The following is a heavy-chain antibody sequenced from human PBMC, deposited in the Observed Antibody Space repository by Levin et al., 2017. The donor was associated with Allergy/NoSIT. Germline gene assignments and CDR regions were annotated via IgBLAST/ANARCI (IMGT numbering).Heavy chain of an antibody. D-gene: IGHD3-9*01. Sequence: PEASVKVSCKASGYTFTDYYVYWVRQAPGQGLEWVGIIHPSAGSASYTQKFQGRVTMTTDTSTSTVYMELSSLRSEDTAVYYCARGASGSGLTAYVRYFDLWGRGTRVTVSA. CDR2: IHPSAGSA. CDR1: GYTFTDYY. CDR3: ARGASGSGLTAYVRYFDL. J-gene: IGHJ2*01. V-gene: IGHV1-46*01.